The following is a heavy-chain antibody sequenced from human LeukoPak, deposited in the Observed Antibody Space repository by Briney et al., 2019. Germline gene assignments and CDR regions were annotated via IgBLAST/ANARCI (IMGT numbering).Heavy chain of an antibody. D-gene: IGHD3-16*01. CDR2: IYHSGST. Sequence: SGTLSLTCAVSGGSISSSNWWSWVRQPPGKGLEWIGEIYHSGSTNYNPSLKSRVTISVDKSKNQFSLKLSSVTAADTAVYYCARLPTAWGFYYYYYGMDVWGQGTTVTVSS. V-gene: IGHV4-4*02. J-gene: IGHJ6*02. CDR3: ARLPTAWGFYYYYYGMDV. CDR1: GGSISSSNW.